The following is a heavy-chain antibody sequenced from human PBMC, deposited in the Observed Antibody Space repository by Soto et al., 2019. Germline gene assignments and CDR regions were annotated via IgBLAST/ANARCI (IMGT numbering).Heavy chain of an antibody. D-gene: IGHD6-13*01. J-gene: IGHJ4*02. V-gene: IGHV3-74*01. CDR1: GFTFSSYS. Sequence: GGSLRLSCAASGFTFSSYSMNWVRQAPGKGLVWVSRINSDGSSTSYADSVKGRFTISRDNAKNTLYLQMNSLRAEDTAVYYCAISAAAGPSDYWGQGTLVTVSS. CDR2: INSDGSST. CDR3: AISAAAGPSDY.